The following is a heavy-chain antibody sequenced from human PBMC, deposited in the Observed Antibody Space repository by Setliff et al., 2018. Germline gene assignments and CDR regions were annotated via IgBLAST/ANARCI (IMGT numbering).Heavy chain of an antibody. CDR2: IYPGDSDT. J-gene: IGHJ4*02. Sequence: PGESLKISCQGSGYSFASYWIGWVRQIPGKGLEWMGIIYPGDSDTNYSPSFQGHVTISADKSISTAYLQWTSLKASDTAMYYCARGPSGSSSEGYFDYWGQGTLVTVSS. CDR1: GYSFASYW. V-gene: IGHV5-51*01. CDR3: ARGPSGSSSEGYFDY. D-gene: IGHD5-12*01.